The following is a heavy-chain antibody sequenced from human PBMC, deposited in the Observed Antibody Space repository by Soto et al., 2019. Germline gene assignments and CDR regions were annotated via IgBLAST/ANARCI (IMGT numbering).Heavy chain of an antibody. V-gene: IGHV4-31*03. J-gene: IGHJ4*02. CDR3: ARNSISKKIDY. CDR2: IFYSGST. D-gene: IGHD3-22*01. Sequence: QVQLQESGPGLVKPSQTLFLTCSVSGGSINSGGYYWTWIRQHPGKGLEWIGNIFYSGSTSYNPCLKSRLIISIDASKTHFSLKLSSVTAADTAVYYCARNSISKKIDYWGQGTLVTVSS. CDR1: GGSINSGGYY.